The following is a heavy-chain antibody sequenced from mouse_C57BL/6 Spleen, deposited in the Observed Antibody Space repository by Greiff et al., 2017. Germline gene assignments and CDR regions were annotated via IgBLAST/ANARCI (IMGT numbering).Heavy chain of an antibody. V-gene: IGHV5-4*01. Sequence: DVKLVESGGGLVKPGGSLKLSCAASGFTFSSYAMSWVRQTPEKRLEWVATISDGGSYTNYPDNVKGRFTISRDNAKNNLYLQMSHLKSEDTAMYYCARDGRTGSSFDYWGQGTTLTVSS. CDR2: ISDGGSYT. CDR1: GFTFSSYA. CDR3: ARDGRTGSSFDY. D-gene: IGHD4-1*01. J-gene: IGHJ2*01.